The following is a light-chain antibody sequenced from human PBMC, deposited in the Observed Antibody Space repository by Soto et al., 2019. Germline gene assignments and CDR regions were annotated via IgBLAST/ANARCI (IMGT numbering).Light chain of an antibody. CDR2: DAS. V-gene: IGKV1-5*01. Sequence: DIPMTQSPSTLSASVGDRVTITCRASQSISSWLAWYQQKPGKAPKLLIYDASSLESGVPSRFSGSGSGTEFTLTISSLQPDDFATYYCQQYNRLEGTFGQGTKVEIK. CDR3: QQYNRLEGT. J-gene: IGKJ1*01. CDR1: QSISSW.